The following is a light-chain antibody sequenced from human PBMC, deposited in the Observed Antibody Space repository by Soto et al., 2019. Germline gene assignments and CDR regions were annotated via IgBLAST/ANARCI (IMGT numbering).Light chain of an antibody. Sequence: DIQMTQSPSSLSASVGDRVTITCRASETIDTYLNWYQQKPGKAPRLLIYFASSLQSGVPVRFSGSGSGTEFTLTISSLQREDFATYFCQQDYNFPRTFGLGTKV. CDR3: QQDYNFPRT. J-gene: IGKJ1*01. CDR1: ETIDTY. CDR2: FAS. V-gene: IGKV1-39*01.